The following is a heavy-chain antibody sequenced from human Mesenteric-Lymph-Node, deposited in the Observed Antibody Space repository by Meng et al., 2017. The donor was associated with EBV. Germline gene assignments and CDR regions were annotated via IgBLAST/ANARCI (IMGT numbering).Heavy chain of an antibody. V-gene: IGHV1-18*01. CDR3: ARVEVGITSGDY. J-gene: IGHJ4*02. D-gene: IGHD1-26*01. CDR2: INAYNGDT. CDR1: GYTFTNYG. Sequence: QAKLVRVGGEVKKPGASWTGPGKASGYTFTNYGITWVRQAPGQGLEWMGWINAYNGDTNYAQTLQGRVTMTTDTSTSTAYMELRSLRSDDTAVYYCARVEVGITSGDYWGQGTLVTVSS.